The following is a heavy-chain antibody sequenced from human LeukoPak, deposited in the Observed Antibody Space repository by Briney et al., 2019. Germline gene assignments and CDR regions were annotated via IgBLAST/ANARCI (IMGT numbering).Heavy chain of an antibody. Sequence: PSETLSLTCAVYGGSFSGYYWSWIRQPPGKGLEWIGEINHSGSTNYNPSLKSRVTISVYTSKNQFYLKLSSVPAADTAVYYCASSVGATRRHPRRREFVYWGQGTLVTVSS. J-gene: IGHJ4*02. CDR2: INHSGST. CDR3: ASSVGATRRHPRRREFVY. CDR1: GGSFSGYY. D-gene: IGHD1-26*01. V-gene: IGHV4-34*01.